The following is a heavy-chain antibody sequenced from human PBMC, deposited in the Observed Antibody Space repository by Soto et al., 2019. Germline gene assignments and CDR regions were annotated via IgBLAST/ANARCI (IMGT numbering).Heavy chain of an antibody. CDR3: AREVYDFWSGYYRYQFDY. J-gene: IGHJ4*02. Sequence: XGTLSLTCTVSGGSISSYYWSWIRQPPGKGLEWIGYIYYSGSTNYNPSLKSRVTMSVDTSKNQFSLKLSSVTAADTAVYYCAREVYDFWSGYYRYQFDYWGQGTLVTVSS. CDR2: IYYSGST. V-gene: IGHV4-59*01. D-gene: IGHD3-3*01. CDR1: GGSISSYY.